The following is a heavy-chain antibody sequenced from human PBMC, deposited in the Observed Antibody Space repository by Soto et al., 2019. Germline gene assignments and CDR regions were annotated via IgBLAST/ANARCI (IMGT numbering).Heavy chain of an antibody. CDR2: IYYSGST. V-gene: IGHV4-39*01. D-gene: IGHD6-13*01. J-gene: IGHJ4*02. CDR1: GGSISSSSYY. CDR3: ARLGIAAAGTDEFDY. Sequence: SETLSLTCTVSGGSISSSSYYWGWIRQPPGKGLEWIGSIYYSGSTYYNPSLKSRVTIPVDTSKNQFSLKLSSVTAADTAVYYCARLGIAAAGTDEFDYWGQGTLVTVSS.